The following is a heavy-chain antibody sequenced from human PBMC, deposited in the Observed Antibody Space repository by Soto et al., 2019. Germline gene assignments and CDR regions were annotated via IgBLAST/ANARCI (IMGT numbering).Heavy chain of an antibody. CDR2: INAGNGNT. D-gene: IGHD6-13*01. CDR3: ARAAAGTVNFDY. J-gene: IGHJ4*02. Sequence: QVQLVQSGAEVKKPGASVKVSCKASGYTFTSYAMHWVRQAPGQRLEWMGWINAGNGNTKYSQKFQGRVTITRDTSASTAYMELSSLRSEDTAVYYCARAAAGTVNFDYWGQGTLVTVS. V-gene: IGHV1-3*01. CDR1: GYTFTSYA.